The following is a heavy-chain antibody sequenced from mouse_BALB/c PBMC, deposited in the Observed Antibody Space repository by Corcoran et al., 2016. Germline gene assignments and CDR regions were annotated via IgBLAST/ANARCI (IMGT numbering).Heavy chain of an antibody. J-gene: IGHJ2*01. CDR2: INTETGEP. Sequence: QIQLVQSGPELKKPGETVKISCKASGYTFTDYSMHWVKQAPGKGLKWMGWINTETGEPTYADDFKGRFAFSLETSASTAYLQINNLKNEDTATYFFARYYRYDFDYWCPGTTLTGSS. V-gene: IGHV9-2-1*01. D-gene: IGHD2-14*01. CDR1: GYTFTDYS. CDR3: ARYYRYDFDY.